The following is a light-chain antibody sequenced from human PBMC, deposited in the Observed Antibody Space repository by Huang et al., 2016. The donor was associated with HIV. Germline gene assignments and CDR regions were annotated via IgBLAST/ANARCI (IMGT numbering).Light chain of an antibody. CDR2: GAS. J-gene: IGKJ3*01. Sequence: EIVMTQSPGTLSVSPGERATLSCRASESVGDNLAWYQQRPGQAPRHLIFGASARAAGIPARFSGSGSGTGFTRSISSLQSEDCAVYYCQQYNKWPKFTFGPGTRVDMK. V-gene: IGKV3-15*01. CDR3: QQYNKWPKFT. CDR1: ESVGDN.